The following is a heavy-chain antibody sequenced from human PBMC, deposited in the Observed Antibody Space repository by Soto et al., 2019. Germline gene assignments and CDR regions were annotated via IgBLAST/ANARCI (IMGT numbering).Heavy chain of an antibody. V-gene: IGHV1-46*03. Sequence: ASVKVSCKASGYTFTSYYMHWGRQAPGQGLEWMGIINPSGGSTSYAQKFQGRVTMTRDTSTSTVYMELSSLRSEDTAVYYCAIAVDTAMTQENDYAFGSWGKERRFTV. J-gene: IGHJ3*02. CDR3: AIAVDTAMTQENDYAFGS. CDR2: INPSGGST. CDR1: GYTFTSYY. D-gene: IGHD5-18*01.